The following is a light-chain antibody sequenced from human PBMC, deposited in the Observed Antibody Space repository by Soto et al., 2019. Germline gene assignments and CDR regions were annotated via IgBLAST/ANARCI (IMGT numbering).Light chain of an antibody. V-gene: IGKV3-20*01. CDR2: GAS. CDR3: HQYGSSPQP. CDR1: QSVSRTY. J-gene: IGKJ2*01. Sequence: EIVVTQSPGTLSLSPGERATLSCRASQSVSRTYLGWYQQKPGQAPRLLIYGASSRATGIPDRFSGSGSGTGFSLTISRLEPEDFAVYYCHQYGSSPQPFGQGTRLEIK.